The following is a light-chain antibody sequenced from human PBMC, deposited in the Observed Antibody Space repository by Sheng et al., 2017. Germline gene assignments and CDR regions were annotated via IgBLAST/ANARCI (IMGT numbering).Light chain of an antibody. CDR1: QSISSS. CDR3: QQSYTTPRT. V-gene: IGKV1-39*01. CDR2: AAS. J-gene: IGKJ1*01. Sequence: DIQMTQSPSSLSASVGDTVTITCRASQSISSSLGWYQKKPGKAPNLLIYAASTLQSGVPSRFSGSGSGTLFTLTINNLQPEDFATFYCQQSYTTPRTFGQG.